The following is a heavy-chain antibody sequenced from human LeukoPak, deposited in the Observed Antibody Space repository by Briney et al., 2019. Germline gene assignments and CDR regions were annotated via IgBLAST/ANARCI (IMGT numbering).Heavy chain of an antibody. CDR3: AKDICSSTSCSLDY. V-gene: IGHV3-30*02. Sequence: PGGSLRLSCAASGFTFSTFVMHWVRQAPGKGLEWVAIIRYDGSNKYYADSVKGRFTISRDNSKNTLYLQMNSLRAEDTAVYYCAKDICSSTSCSLDYWGQGTLVTVSS. J-gene: IGHJ4*02. D-gene: IGHD2-2*01. CDR1: GFTFSTFV. CDR2: IRYDGSNK.